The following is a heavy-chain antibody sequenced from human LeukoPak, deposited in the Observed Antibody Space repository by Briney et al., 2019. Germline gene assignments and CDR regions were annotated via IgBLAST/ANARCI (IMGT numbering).Heavy chain of an antibody. V-gene: IGHV4-39*01. Sequence: SETLSLTCTVSGGSISSSNYYWGWIRRPPGKGLEWIGSIYYSGSTYYNPSLKSLVTISVDTSKNQFSLELTSVTAADTAVYYCARRVQLWFIDYWGQGTLVTVSS. D-gene: IGHD5-18*01. CDR1: GGSISSSNYY. CDR2: IYYSGST. CDR3: ARRVQLWFIDY. J-gene: IGHJ4*02.